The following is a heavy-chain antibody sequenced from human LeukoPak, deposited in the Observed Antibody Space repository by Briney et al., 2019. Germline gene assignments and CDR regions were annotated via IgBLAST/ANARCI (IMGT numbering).Heavy chain of an antibody. D-gene: IGHD3-10*02. CDR1: GFTVSSNY. Sequence: GGSLRLSCAVSGFTVSSNYMSWVRQAPGKGLEWVSIIHSGGNTYYADSVKGRFTISRVNSKNMSYLQMNSLRAEDTAVYYCARDLNSVRFDCWGQGTLVTVSS. CDR2: IHSGGNT. V-gene: IGHV3-66*01. CDR3: ARDLNSVRFDC. J-gene: IGHJ4*02.